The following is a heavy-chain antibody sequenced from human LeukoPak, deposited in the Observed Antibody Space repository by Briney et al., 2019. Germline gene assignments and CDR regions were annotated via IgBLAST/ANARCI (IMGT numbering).Heavy chain of an antibody. J-gene: IGHJ1*01. CDR3: ERDWPAARIFQH. CDR2: INPNSGGT. CDR1: GYTFTGYY. Sequence: ASVKVSCKASGYTFTGYYMHWVRQAPGQGLEWMGWINPNSGGTNYAQKFQGRVTMTRDTSISTAYMELSRLRSDDMAVYYCERDWPAARIFQHWGQGTLVTVAS. D-gene: IGHD2-2*01. V-gene: IGHV1-2*02.